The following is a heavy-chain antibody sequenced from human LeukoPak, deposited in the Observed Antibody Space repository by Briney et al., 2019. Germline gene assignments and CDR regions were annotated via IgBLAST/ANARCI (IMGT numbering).Heavy chain of an antibody. CDR2: ISTSGSYK. CDR1: GFTFSSYN. V-gene: IGHV3-21*01. CDR3: ARPNAAGIRNYYYYMDV. D-gene: IGHD3-10*01. J-gene: IGHJ6*03. Sequence: GGSLRLSCAASGFTFSSYNMNWVRQAPGKGLEWVSSISTSGSYKYYADSVKGRFTISRDNAKNSMYLQMNSPRAEDTAVYYCARPNAAGIRNYYYYMDVWGKGTTVTVSS.